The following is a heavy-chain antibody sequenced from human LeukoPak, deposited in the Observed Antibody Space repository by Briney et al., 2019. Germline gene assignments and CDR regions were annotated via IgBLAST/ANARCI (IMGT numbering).Heavy chain of an antibody. J-gene: IGHJ4*02. D-gene: IGHD3-16*01. V-gene: IGHV3-23*01. Sequence: GGSLRLSCAASGFTFSSYWMHWVRQAPGKGLEWVSGVSGSGVNTFYAVSVKGRFTVSRDNPKNTLYLQMSSLRPEDTAVYYCATEKGDSPDYWGQGTLVTVSS. CDR1: GFTFSSYW. CDR2: VSGSGVNT. CDR3: ATEKGDSPDY.